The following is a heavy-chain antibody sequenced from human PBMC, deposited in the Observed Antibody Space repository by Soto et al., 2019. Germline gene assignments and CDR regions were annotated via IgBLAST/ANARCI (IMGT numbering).Heavy chain of an antibody. CDR1: GYTFTGYD. CDR3: ARDDRGSSGWYVIDT. Sequence: ASVKVSCKASGYTFTGYDMHWVRQAPGQGLEWMGWINPNSGGTNYAQKFQGRVTMTRDTSISTAYMELSRLRSDDTAVYYCARDDRGSSGWYVIDTWGQGTLVTVSS. J-gene: IGHJ5*02. D-gene: IGHD6-19*01. V-gene: IGHV1-2*02. CDR2: INPNSGGT.